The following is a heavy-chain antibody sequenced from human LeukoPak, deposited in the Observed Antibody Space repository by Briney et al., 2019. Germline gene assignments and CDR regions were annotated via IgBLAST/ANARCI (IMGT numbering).Heavy chain of an antibody. V-gene: IGHV5-51*01. CDR3: ARPSSGTYYGMDV. J-gene: IGHJ6*02. CDR2: IYPDDSET. D-gene: IGHD1-26*01. Sequence: GESLKISCKGSGYRFTSYWIAWVRQMPGKGLEWMGTIYPDDSETRYSPSSQGQVTISTDKSISTAYLQWSTLEAPDTATYYCARPSSGTYYGMDVWGQGTTVTVSS. CDR1: GYRFTSYW.